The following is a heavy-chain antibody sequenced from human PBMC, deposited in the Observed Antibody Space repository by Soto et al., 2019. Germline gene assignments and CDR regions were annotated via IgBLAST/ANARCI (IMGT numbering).Heavy chain of an antibody. CDR3: ASVYSGSYSDY. CDR1: GGSIRSNNW. V-gene: IGHV4-4*02. D-gene: IGHD1-26*01. CDR2: IFHGGST. Sequence: QVQLQESGPGLVKPSGTLSLTCAVSGGSIRSNNWWSWVRQPPGKGLEWIGEIFHGGSTYYNPSLKTRVTISVDKSKNQFSLKLSSVTAADTAVYYCASVYSGSYSDYWGQGTLVTVSS. J-gene: IGHJ4*02.